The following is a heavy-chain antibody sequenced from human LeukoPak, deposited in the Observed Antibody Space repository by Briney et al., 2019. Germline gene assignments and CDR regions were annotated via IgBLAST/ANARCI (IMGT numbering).Heavy chain of an antibody. D-gene: IGHD2-2*01. Sequence: SETLSLTCAVYGGSFSGYYWSWIRQPPGKGLEWIGEINHSGSTNYNPSLKSRVTISVDTSKNQFSLKLSSVTAADTAVYYCARLHRGDIVVVPAAPLWGQGTLVTVSS. CDR1: GGSFSGYY. CDR2: INHSGST. CDR3: ARLHRGDIVVVPAAPL. J-gene: IGHJ4*02. V-gene: IGHV4-34*01.